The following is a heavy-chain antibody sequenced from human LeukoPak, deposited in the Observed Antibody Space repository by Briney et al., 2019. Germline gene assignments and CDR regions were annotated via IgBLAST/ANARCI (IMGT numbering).Heavy chain of an antibody. V-gene: IGHV3-7*03. CDR1: GFIFSSFW. Sequence: GGSLRLSCATSGFIFSSFWMSWVRQAPGKGLEWVANIKKDGSEKYYVDSVKGRFTISRDNVKNSLYLQMNGLRAEDTGVYYCARLVEMATMDYWGQGTLVTVSS. J-gene: IGHJ4*02. CDR3: ARLVEMATMDY. D-gene: IGHD5-24*01. CDR2: IKKDGSEK.